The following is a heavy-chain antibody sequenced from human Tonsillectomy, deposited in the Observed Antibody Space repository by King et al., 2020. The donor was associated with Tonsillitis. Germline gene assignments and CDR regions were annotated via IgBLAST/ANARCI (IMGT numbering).Heavy chain of an antibody. Sequence: QVQLPQWGAGLLKPSETLSLTCAVHGGSFSGYFWSWIRQPPGKGLEWIGEINHSGSTNYNPSLKSRVTISVDTSKNHFSLNLTSVAAADTSVYYCARGAQWPRWAYDSWGQGTLVTVSS. CDR1: GGSFSGYF. CDR2: INHSGST. CDR3: ARGAQWPRWAYDS. V-gene: IGHV4-34*01. D-gene: IGHD5-12*01. J-gene: IGHJ4*02.